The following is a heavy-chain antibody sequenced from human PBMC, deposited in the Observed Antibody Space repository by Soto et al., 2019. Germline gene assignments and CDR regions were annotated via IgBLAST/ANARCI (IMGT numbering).Heavy chain of an antibody. CDR3: AEETYSGSSHFDY. D-gene: IGHD1-26*01. CDR1: GYSFTDYY. CDR2: INPNTGVT. V-gene: IGHV1-2*04. J-gene: IGHJ4*02. Sequence: GASVKVSCKASGYSFTDYYIHWVRQAPGQGLEWLGWINPNTGVTHFAQKFQGWVTMTRDTSISTAYMELNRLRSDDTAVYYCAEETYSGSSHFDYWGQGTLVTVSS.